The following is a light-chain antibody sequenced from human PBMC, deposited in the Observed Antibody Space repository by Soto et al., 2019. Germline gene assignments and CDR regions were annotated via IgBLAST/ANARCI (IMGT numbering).Light chain of an antibody. CDR1: QSVSIH. CDR3: LQYSIWPPIT. J-gene: IGKJ5*01. Sequence: MTQSPSAMSASVGERATLSCRASQSVSIHLAWYQQKPGQAPRLLIYDTSTRATGIPARFSGSGSGTEFTLTIRSLQSGDFADYYGLQYSIWPPITSGQGTRVEIK. CDR2: DTS. V-gene: IGKV3-15*01.